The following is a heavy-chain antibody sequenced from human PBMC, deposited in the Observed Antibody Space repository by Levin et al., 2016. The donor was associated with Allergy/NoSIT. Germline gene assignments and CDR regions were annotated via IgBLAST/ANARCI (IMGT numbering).Heavy chain of an antibody. CDR1: GFTFDDYA. V-gene: IGHV3-9*01. CDR3: AKEKARYYDILTGHYDAFDI. J-gene: IGHJ3*02. Sequence: SLKISCAASGFTFDDYAMHWVRQAPGKGLEWVSGISWNSGSIGYADSVKGRFTISRDNAKNSLYLQMNSLKAEDTALYYCAKEKARYYDILTGHYDAFDIWGQGTMVTVSS. D-gene: IGHD3-9*01. CDR2: ISWNSGSI.